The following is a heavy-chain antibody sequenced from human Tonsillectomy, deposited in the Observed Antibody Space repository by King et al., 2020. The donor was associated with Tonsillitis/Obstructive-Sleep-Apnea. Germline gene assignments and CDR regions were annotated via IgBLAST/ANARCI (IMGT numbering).Heavy chain of an antibody. Sequence: VQLVESGGGLVQPGGSLRLSCAASGFTVSSNYMSWVRQAPGKGLEWVSVTYSGGRTYYADSGKGRFTISRDNSKNTLYLQMNSLRAKDTAVYYCARDSLREKARTYYYYYYMDVWGKGTTVTVSS. D-gene: IGHD1-14*01. V-gene: IGHV3-66*01. CDR3: ARDSLREKARTYYYYYYMDV. CDR2: TYSGGRT. J-gene: IGHJ6*03. CDR1: GFTVSSNY.